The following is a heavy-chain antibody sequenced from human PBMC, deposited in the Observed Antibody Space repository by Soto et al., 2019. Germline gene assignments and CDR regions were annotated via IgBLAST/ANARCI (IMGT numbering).Heavy chain of an antibody. D-gene: IGHD3-10*01. Sequence: SETLSLTCSVSGDSVSDYYWSWIRQPAGKGLEWIGRGHASGTTNYNPSLKSRITMSVDTSTNQFSLKLTSVTAADTAVYYCARELSAITMVRGGWFDPRGQGTLVTVSS. J-gene: IGHJ5*02. V-gene: IGHV4-4*07. CDR3: ARELSAITMVRGGWFDP. CDR1: GDSVSDYY. CDR2: GHASGTT.